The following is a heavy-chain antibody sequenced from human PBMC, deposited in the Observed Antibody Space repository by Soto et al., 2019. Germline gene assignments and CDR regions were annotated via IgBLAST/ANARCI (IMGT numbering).Heavy chain of an antibody. V-gene: IGHV4-39*01. CDR3: ARQRTTVVTQAYFDH. CDR2: IYYSGRS. D-gene: IGHD4-17*01. J-gene: IGHJ4*02. CDR1: GGSITSSSYY. Sequence: SETLSLTCTVSGGSITSSSYYWGWIRQPPGKGLEWIGGIYYSGRSYYNPSLKSRVTMSVDTSKNQFSLTLNSVTAADAAVYYCARQRTTVVTQAYFDHWGQGTPVTVSS.